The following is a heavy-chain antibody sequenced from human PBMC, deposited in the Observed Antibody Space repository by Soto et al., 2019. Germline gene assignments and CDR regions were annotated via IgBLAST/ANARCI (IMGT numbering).Heavy chain of an antibody. CDR1: VFIFSRSA. V-gene: IGHV3-48*02. D-gene: IGHD2-8*01. J-gene: IGHJ6*01. CDR3: ARVGRGVYGMEV. Sequence: VGSLRLSCASSVFIFSRSAMNCVRQAPGKGLEWVSYITSDSSTISYADSVKGRFTVSRDNAKNSLYLQMNSLRDEDTAVYYCARVGRGVYGMEVWGQGTSVNVSS. CDR2: ITSDSSTI.